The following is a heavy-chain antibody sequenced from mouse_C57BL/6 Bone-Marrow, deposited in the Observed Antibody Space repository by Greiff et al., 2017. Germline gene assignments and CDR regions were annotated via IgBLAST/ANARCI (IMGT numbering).Heavy chain of an antibody. CDR3: ARREGWFAY. CDR2: ISSGGSYT. V-gene: IGHV5-6*01. Sequence: EVQLVESGGDLVKPGGSLKLSCAASGFTFSSYGMSWVRQTPDKRLEWVATISSGGSYTYSPDSVKGRFTISRDNAKNTLYLQMSSLKSEDTAMYYCARREGWFAYWGQGTLGTVSA. J-gene: IGHJ3*01. CDR1: GFTFSSYG.